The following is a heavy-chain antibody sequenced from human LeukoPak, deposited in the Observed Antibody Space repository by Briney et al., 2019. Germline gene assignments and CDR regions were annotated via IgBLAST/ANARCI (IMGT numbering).Heavy chain of an antibody. D-gene: IGHD3-10*01. CDR3: AKDARGSEGF. Sequence: GGSLRLSCAASGFTFSSYWMHWVRQAPGKGLVWVSRINADGSSTSYADSVRGRFTISRDNSKNTLYLQMNSLSADDTAVYYCAKDARGSEGFWGQGTLVTVSS. V-gene: IGHV3-74*01. J-gene: IGHJ4*02. CDR2: INADGSST. CDR1: GFTFSSYW.